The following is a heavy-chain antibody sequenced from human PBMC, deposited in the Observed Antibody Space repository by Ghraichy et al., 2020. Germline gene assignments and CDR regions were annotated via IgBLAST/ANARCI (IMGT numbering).Heavy chain of an antibody. CDR2: ITSSSTTI. Sequence: GGTLRLSCAASGFTFSDYSMNWVRQAPGKGLEWISYITSSSTTIYYADSVKGRFTISRDNAQNSLYLQISSLRDEDTAVYYCARDQYDLLTEDYCMDVWGQGTTVTVSS. CDR3: ARDQYDLLTEDYCMDV. D-gene: IGHD3-9*01. CDR1: GFTFSDYS. J-gene: IGHJ6*02. V-gene: IGHV3-48*02.